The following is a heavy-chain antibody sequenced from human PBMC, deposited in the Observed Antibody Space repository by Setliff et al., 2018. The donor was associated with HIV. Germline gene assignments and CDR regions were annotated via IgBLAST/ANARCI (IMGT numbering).Heavy chain of an antibody. J-gene: IGHJ4*02. D-gene: IGHD4-4*01. CDR3: TRGGSMTTLTT. V-gene: IGHV4-59*11. CDR2: IYYNVNN. CDR1: GGSISSQY. Sequence: PSATLSLTCAVSGGSISSQYWSWIRQPPGKGLEWIGFIYYNVNNNYNPSLKSRVAISVDTSKNQFSLRLSSVTAADTAVYYCTRGGSMTTLTTWGQGTLVTVSS.